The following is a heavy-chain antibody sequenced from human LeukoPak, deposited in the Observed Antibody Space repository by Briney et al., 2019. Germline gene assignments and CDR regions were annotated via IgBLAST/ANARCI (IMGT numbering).Heavy chain of an antibody. CDR2: IIGSGGST. J-gene: IGHJ4*02. D-gene: IGHD3-22*01. V-gene: IGHV3-23*01. CDR3: ANRGYRYYFDY. CDR1: GFTFSSYA. Sequence: GGSLRLSCVASGFTFSSYAMSWVRQAPGKGLEWVSAIIGSGGSTSYADSVKGRFTISRDNSKNTLYLQMNSLRAEDTAVYYCANRGYRYYFDYWGQGTLVTVSS.